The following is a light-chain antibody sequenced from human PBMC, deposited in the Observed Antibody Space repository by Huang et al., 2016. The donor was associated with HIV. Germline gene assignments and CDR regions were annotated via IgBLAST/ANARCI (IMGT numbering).Light chain of an antibody. Sequence: EIVMTQSPATLSVSPGERITLSCRASESISNNLAWYQQRPGQAPRLLIYGASTRATGVAARVTGSGSGTDCTLTISSLQSEDSAVYYCHQYDNWPPFTFGQGTKLEIK. J-gene: IGKJ2*01. V-gene: IGKV3-15*01. CDR2: GAS. CDR3: HQYDNWPPFT. CDR1: ESISNN.